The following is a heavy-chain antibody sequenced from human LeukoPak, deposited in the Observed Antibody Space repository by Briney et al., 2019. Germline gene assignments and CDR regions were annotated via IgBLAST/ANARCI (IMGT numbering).Heavy chain of an antibody. CDR3: ITRPEDAAAGLDF. D-gene: IGHD6-13*01. Sequence: GGSLRLSCAASGFTFSGSAMHWVRQASGKGLEWVGRIRSKANSYATAYAASVKGRFTTSRDDSKNTAYLQMNSLKTEDTAVYYRITRPEDAAAGLDFWGQGTLVTVSS. J-gene: IGHJ4*02. CDR1: GFTFSGSA. CDR2: IRSKANSYAT. V-gene: IGHV3-73*01.